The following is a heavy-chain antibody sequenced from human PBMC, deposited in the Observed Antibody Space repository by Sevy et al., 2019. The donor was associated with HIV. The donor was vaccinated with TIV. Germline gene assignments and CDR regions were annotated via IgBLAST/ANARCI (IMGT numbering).Heavy chain of an antibody. Sequence: ASVNVSCKASGGTFSSYAISWVRQAPGQGLEWMGGIIPIFGTANYAQKFQGRVTITADESTSTAYMELSSLRSEDTAVYYCARGIDYGDYVLDYWGQGTLVTVSS. CDR2: IIPIFGTA. CDR1: GGTFSSYA. CDR3: ARGIDYGDYVLDY. J-gene: IGHJ4*02. D-gene: IGHD4-17*01. V-gene: IGHV1-69*13.